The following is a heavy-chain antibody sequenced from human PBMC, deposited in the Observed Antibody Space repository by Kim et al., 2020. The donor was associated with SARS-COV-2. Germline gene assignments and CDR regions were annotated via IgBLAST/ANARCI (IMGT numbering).Heavy chain of an antibody. CDR3: AKEGVTYYHFYGMDV. CDR2: IIWDGRTS. D-gene: IGHD2-8*01. Sequence: GGSLRLSCAASGFTFNDYAIHWVRQAPGKGLEGVSLIIWDGRTSYYADSVRGRFTVYRDNSGNSLYLQMNSLITEDTALYYFAKEGVTYYHFYGMDVWGHGTTVTVSS. CDR1: GFTFNDYA. V-gene: IGHV3-43D*03. J-gene: IGHJ6*02.